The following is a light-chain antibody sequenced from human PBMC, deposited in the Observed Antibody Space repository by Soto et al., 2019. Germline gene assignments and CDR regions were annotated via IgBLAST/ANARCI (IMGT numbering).Light chain of an antibody. CDR3: QQGHNWPLT. CDR2: GAS. J-gene: IGKJ2*01. CDR1: QSISSE. Sequence: EIVMTQSPATLSVSPGERATLSCRASQSISSELAWYQQRPGQPPRLLIYGASTSATGVPDRFTGSGSGSDFTHTISGLQSEDFAVYYCQQGHNWPLTFGQGTRLEI. V-gene: IGKV3-15*01.